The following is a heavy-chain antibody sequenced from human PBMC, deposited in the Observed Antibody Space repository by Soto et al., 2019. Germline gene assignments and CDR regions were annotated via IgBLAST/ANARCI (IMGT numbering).Heavy chain of an antibody. J-gene: IGHJ4*02. V-gene: IGHV1-18*01. CDR3: ATYYFGSGSYYRFDN. CDR2: ISASDGST. CDR1: GYAFSFG. Sequence: ASVKVSCKASGYAFSFGFSWVRQAPGQGLEWMGWISASDGSTNPAQKFRGRISLTTDTSTNTAYMDLLSLTSDDTAVYFCATYYFGSGSYYRFDNWGQGTLVTVSS. D-gene: IGHD3-10*01.